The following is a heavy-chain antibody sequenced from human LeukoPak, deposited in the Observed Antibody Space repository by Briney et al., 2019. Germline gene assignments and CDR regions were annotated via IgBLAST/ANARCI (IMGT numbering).Heavy chain of an antibody. V-gene: IGHV1-69*08. CDR1: GGTFSSYT. D-gene: IGHD3-16*01. CDR3: SGALNWHHDS. J-gene: IGHJ5*02. Sequence: GSSVKVSCKASGGTFSSYTINWVRQAPGQGLEWMGRIIPIFDTANYAQNFQGRVTITADKSTTTVYMELTSLRSEDTAVYYCSGALNWHHDSWGQGTLVTVSS. CDR2: IIPIFDTA.